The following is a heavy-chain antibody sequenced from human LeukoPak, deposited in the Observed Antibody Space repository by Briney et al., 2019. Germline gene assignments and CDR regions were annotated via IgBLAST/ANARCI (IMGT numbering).Heavy chain of an antibody. D-gene: IGHD6-13*01. Sequence: SETLSLTCVLSGASINSDKWWTWVRQPAQKGLEWIGEIRHSGSFNYNPSLKSRVSISVDKSKNQFSLKVNSVTAADTAVYYCARKSTLNGSSWLFDPWGQGTLVTVSS. V-gene: IGHV4/OR15-8*01. CDR3: ARKSTLNGSSWLFDP. J-gene: IGHJ5*02. CDR1: GASINSDKW. CDR2: IRHSGSF.